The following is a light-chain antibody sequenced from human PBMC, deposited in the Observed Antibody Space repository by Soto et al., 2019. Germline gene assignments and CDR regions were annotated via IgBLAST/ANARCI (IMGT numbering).Light chain of an antibody. J-gene: IGKJ1*01. CDR2: GAS. Sequence: EIVMTQSPATLSVSPGERATLSYRASQSVSSNLAWYQQKPGQAPRVLIDGASSRATGIPDRFSGSGSGTDFTLTISRLEPEDVAVYYCQQYEAVVTFGQGTKVDI. CDR3: QQYEAVVT. CDR1: QSVSSN. V-gene: IGKV3-20*01.